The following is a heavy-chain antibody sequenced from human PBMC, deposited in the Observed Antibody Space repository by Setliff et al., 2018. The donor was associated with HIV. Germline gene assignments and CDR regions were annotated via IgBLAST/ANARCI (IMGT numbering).Heavy chain of an antibody. V-gene: IGHV1-2*02. CDR2: ISPNNGDT. J-gene: IGHJ5*02. Sequence: ASVKVSCKSSGYTFTDYFIHWVRQAPGQGLEWMGWISPNNGDTTIPQRFKGRVTMTTDTSFSTAYMELSGLRSDDTAMYYCARQLSNSLDLWGQGTLVTVS. CDR1: GYTFTDYF. D-gene: IGHD7-27*01. CDR3: ARQLSNSLDL.